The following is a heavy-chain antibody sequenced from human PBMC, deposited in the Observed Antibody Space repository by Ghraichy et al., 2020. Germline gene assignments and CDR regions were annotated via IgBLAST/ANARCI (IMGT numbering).Heavy chain of an antibody. Sequence: SQTLSLTCAISGDSVSSTTDAWNWIRQSPSRGLEWLGRTFYRSQWYTDYPPSVKGRLTINPDTSKNQFSLQLDSVTPEDTAVYFCARGTGPTPPTYFFDYWGHGTLVTVSS. J-gene: IGHJ4*01. CDR1: GDSVSSTTDA. CDR2: TFYRSQWYT. CDR3: ARGTGPTPPTYFFDY. V-gene: IGHV6-1*01. D-gene: IGHD2-15*01.